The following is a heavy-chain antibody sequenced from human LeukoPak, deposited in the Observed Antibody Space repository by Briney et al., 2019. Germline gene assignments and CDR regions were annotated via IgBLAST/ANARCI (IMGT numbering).Heavy chain of an antibody. Sequence: ASVKVSCKTSGYTFTTYYIHWVRQAPGQGLEWMGRISPNSGDTNYAQKLQGRVTMTRDTSIRTVQMELSRLRSDDTAVYYCARGMDVWGQGTTVTVSS. J-gene: IGHJ6*02. CDR3: ARGMDV. V-gene: IGHV1-2*06. CDR2: ISPNSGDT. CDR1: GYTFTTYY.